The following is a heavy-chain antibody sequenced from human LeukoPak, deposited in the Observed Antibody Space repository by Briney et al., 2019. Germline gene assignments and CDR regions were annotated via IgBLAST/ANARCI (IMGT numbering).Heavy chain of an antibody. CDR3: TNGGVIVTAYFDY. J-gene: IGHJ4*02. D-gene: IGHD3-16*02. Sequence: GGSLRLSCAASGFTFSSYLMHWVRQAPGKGLVWVSRINSDGSSTSYADSVKGRFTISRDNAKNTLYLQMNSLRAEDTAVYYCTNGGVIVTAYFDYWGQGTLVTVSS. V-gene: IGHV3-74*01. CDR2: INSDGSST. CDR1: GFTFSSYL.